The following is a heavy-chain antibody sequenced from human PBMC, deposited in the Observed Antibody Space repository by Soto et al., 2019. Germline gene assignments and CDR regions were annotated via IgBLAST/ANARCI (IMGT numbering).Heavy chain of an antibody. CDR3: AEDVGMRGGGWFDP. CDR1: GFTFNSYA. J-gene: IGHJ5*02. CDR2: ISGRGSNT. D-gene: IGHD3-16*01. Sequence: EVQLLESGGGLVQPGGSLRLSCAASGFTFNSYAMNWVRQAPGMGLEWVSTISGRGSNTYYADSVKGRFTISRDNSKSTLCRRMRLLSAVDTAVYCCAEDVGMRGGGWFDPWGQGSLVSVSS. V-gene: IGHV3-23*01.